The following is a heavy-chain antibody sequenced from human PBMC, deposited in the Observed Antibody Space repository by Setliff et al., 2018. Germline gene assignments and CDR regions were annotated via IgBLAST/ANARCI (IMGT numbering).Heavy chain of an antibody. Sequence: ASVKVSCKASGYTFTSHYMHWVRQAPGLGLEWMGTINXXXXXXSYAQKFXXRVTMTRDTSTSTVYMDMSSLRSEDTAVYYCARDVFPYHYEGAFDIWGQGTMVTVSS. CDR3: ARDVFPYHYEGAFDI. D-gene: IGHD3-22*01. J-gene: IGHJ3*02. CDR2: INXXXXXX. V-gene: IGHV1-46*01. CDR1: GYTFTSHY.